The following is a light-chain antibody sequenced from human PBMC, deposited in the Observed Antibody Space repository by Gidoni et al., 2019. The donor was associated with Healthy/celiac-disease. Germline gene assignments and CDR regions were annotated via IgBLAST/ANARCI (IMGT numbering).Light chain of an antibody. Sequence: QSALTQPASVSGSPGQSITISCTGTSSDVGGYNYVSWYQQHPGKAPNLMIYEVSNRPSGVSNRFSGSTSGNTASLTISGLQAADEADYYCSSYTSSSTVVFGGGTKLTVL. J-gene: IGLJ2*01. CDR2: EVS. CDR3: SSYTSSSTVV. CDR1: SSDVGGYNY. V-gene: IGLV2-14*01.